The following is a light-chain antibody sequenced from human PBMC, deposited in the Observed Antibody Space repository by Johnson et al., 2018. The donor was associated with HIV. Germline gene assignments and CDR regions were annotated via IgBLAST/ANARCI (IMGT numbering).Light chain of an antibody. V-gene: IGLV1-51*02. J-gene: IGLJ1*01. Sequence: QSVLTQPPSVSAAPGQKVTISCSGSSSNIGNNYVSWYQQLPGTAPKLLIYENNKRPSGIPDRFSGSMSGTSATLDITGLQTGAEGDYYCGSWDSSLGAHYGFGTGTRVTVL. CDR1: SSNIGNNY. CDR3: GSWDSSLGAHYG. CDR2: ENN.